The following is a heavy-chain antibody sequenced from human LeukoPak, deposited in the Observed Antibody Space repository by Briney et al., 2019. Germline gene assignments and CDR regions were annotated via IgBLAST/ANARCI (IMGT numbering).Heavy chain of an antibody. D-gene: IGHD6-6*01. J-gene: IGHJ3*02. CDR1: GFTFSDYW. CDR3: ARYSTSSGAFDI. Sequence: GGSLRLSCAASGFTFSDYWMTWVRQAPGKGLEWVANIKQDGSEKYYLDSVKGRFTISRDNAKNSLYLQMNSLRAEDTAVYYCARYSTSSGAFDIWGQGTMVTVSS. CDR2: IKQDGSEK. V-gene: IGHV3-7*05.